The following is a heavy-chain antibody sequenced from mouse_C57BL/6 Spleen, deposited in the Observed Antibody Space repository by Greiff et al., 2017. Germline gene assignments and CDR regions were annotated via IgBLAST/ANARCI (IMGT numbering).Heavy chain of an antibody. J-gene: IGHJ4*01. CDR3: ARSAYYGNYGGAMDY. CDR2: INPNCGST. V-gene: IGHV1-39*01. CDR1: GYSFTGYC. D-gene: IGHD2-10*01. Sequence: EVQLQQSGPELVKPGASVKISCKASGYSFTGYCMNWVKQRPGKSLEWIGVINPNCGSTSYNQKFKGKATLTVDQSSSTAYMQLNSLTSEDSAAXDCARSAYYGNYGGAMDYWGQGTSVTVSS.